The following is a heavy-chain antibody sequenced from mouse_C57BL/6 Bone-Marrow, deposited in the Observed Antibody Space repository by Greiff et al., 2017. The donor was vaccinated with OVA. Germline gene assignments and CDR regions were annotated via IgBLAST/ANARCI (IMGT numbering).Heavy chain of an antibody. D-gene: IGHD1-1*01. CDR1: GYTFTSYG. J-gene: IGHJ1*03. CDR2: IYPRSGNT. CDR3: ARSIYGSSYGWYFDV. Sequence: QVQLKESGAELARPGASVKLSCKASGYTFTSYGISWVKQRTGQVLEWIGEIYPRSGNTYYNEKFKGKATLTADKSSSTAYMELRSLTSEDSAVYFCARSIYGSSYGWYFDVWGTGTTVTVSS. V-gene: IGHV1-81*01.